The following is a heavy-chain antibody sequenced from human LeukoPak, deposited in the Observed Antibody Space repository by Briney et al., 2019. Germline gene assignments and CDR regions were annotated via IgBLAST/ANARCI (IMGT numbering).Heavy chain of an antibody. Sequence: SVKVSCKASGGTFSSYAISWVRQAPGQGLEWMGGIIPIFGTANYAQKFQGRVTITADESTSTAYMELSSLRSEDTAVYYCARSDYYCGGDCYTYYYHGMDVWGQGTTVTVSS. J-gene: IGHJ6*02. CDR3: ARSDYYCGGDCYTYYYHGMDV. V-gene: IGHV1-69*01. D-gene: IGHD2-21*02. CDR2: IIPIFGTA. CDR1: GGTFSSYA.